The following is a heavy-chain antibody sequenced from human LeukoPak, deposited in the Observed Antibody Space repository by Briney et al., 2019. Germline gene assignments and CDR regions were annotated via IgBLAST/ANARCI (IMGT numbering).Heavy chain of an antibody. D-gene: IGHD1-26*01. Sequence: SETLSLTCFVSGDSISSHYWNWIRQPPGKGLEWIGYISSSGSTNYNPSLKSRVTVSIDTSKNQFSLNPSSVTAADTAVYYCARATLVGYFSYFYMDVWGKGTTVTFSS. J-gene: IGHJ6*03. V-gene: IGHV4-59*11. CDR3: ARATLVGYFSYFYMDV. CDR1: GDSISSHY. CDR2: ISSSGST.